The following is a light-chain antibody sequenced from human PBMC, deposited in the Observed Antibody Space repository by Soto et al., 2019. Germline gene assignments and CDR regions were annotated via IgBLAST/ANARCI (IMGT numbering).Light chain of an antibody. CDR1: QSILYSYNNKNY. CDR3: QQYFNTPYT. V-gene: IGKV4-1*01. J-gene: IGKJ2*01. Sequence: DIVMTQSPDSLTVSLGERATINCKSSQSILYSYNNKNYLAWYQQKPGQPPTLLIYWASTRESGVPDRFSGSGSGADFTLTISSLQAADVAVYYCQQYFNTPYTFGQGTKLEIK. CDR2: WAS.